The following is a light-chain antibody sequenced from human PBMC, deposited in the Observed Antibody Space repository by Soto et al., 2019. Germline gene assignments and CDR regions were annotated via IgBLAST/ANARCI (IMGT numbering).Light chain of an antibody. J-gene: IGLJ2*01. Sequence: QSVLTQPPSVSGAPGQRVTISCTGSSSNIGANYDVHWYQQLPGTAPKLLIYGNSNRPSGVPDRFSGSRSGTSASLAITGLQAEDEADYFCQSYDSNHVVFGGGTQLTVL. V-gene: IGLV1-40*01. CDR1: SSNIGANYD. CDR2: GNS. CDR3: QSYDSNHVV.